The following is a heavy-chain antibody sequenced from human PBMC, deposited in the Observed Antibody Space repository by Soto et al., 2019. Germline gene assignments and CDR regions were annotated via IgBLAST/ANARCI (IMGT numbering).Heavy chain of an antibody. V-gene: IGHV3-74*01. D-gene: IGHD6-13*01. CDR1: GFGFSNYW. CDR2: INDGGSST. CDR3: VRRGQAAAGHFDY. J-gene: IGHJ4*02. Sequence: AGGSLRLSCVASGFGFSNYWMHWVRQGPRDGLVWISRINDGGSSTDYGDSVKGRFTISRDNAKNTLYLEMTSLRVDDTGVYYCVRRGQAAAGHFDYWGQGTQVTV.